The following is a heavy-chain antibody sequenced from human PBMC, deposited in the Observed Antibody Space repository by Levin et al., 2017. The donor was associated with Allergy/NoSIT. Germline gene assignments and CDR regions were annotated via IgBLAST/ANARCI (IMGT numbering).Heavy chain of an antibody. CDR2: ISGSGGST. CDR1: GFTFSSYA. CDR3: AKDLVPGLGELSFFDY. V-gene: IGHV3-23*01. J-gene: IGHJ4*02. D-gene: IGHD3-16*02. Sequence: GGSLRLSCAASGFTFSSYAMSWVRQAPGKGLEWVSAISGSGGSTYYADSVKGRFTISRDNSKNTLYLQMNSLRAEDTAVYYCAKDLVPGLGELSFFDYWGQGTLVTVSS.